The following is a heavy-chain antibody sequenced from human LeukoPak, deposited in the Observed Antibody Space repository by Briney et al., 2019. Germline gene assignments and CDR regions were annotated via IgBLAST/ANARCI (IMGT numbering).Heavy chain of an antibody. CDR3: STHIRVTGTPDY. CDR1: GFSISNAW. V-gene: IGHV3-15*07. Sequence: NPGGSLRLSCAASGFSISNAWIDWVRQAPGKGLEWLGRVRSETDGGTTDYAASVKDRFIISRDESKSTVYLQMTSLKIEDTAVYYCSTHIRVTGTPDYWGRGTLVTVSS. J-gene: IGHJ4*02. D-gene: IGHD1-1*01. CDR2: VRSETDGGTT.